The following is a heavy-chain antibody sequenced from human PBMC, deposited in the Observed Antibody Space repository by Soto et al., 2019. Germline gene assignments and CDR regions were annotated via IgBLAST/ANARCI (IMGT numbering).Heavy chain of an antibody. V-gene: IGHV4-39*01. D-gene: IGHD3-22*01. J-gene: IGHJ4*02. CDR1: GGSISNNNYY. Sequence: SETLSLTCSVSGGSISNNNYYWGWIRQPPGKGLEWIGNIHYSGSTYYKPSLKSRVTISVDTSKNQYSLKLNSVTAADTAVYYSASSHHDNYDNSGTFLDHWGQGTLVTVSS. CDR3: ASSHHDNYDNSGTFLDH. CDR2: IHYSGST.